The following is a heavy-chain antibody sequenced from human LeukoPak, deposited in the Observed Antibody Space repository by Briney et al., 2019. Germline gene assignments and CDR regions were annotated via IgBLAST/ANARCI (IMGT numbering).Heavy chain of an antibody. V-gene: IGHV1-24*01. CDR3: ARDYCSSTSCLFDY. Sequence: ASVKVSCKVSGYTLTELSMHWVRQAPGKGLEWMGGFDPEDGETIYAQKFQGRVTMTRDTSINTAYMELSRLRSDDTAVYYCARDYCSSTSCLFDYWGQGTLVTVSS. CDR2: FDPEDGET. D-gene: IGHD2-2*01. J-gene: IGHJ4*02. CDR1: GYTLTELS.